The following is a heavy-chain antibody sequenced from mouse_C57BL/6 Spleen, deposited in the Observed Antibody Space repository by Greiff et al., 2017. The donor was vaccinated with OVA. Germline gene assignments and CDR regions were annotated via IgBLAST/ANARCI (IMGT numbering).Heavy chain of an antibody. Sequence: EVQRVESGGGLVKPGGSLKLSCAASGFTFSDYGMHWVRQAPEKGLEWVAYISSGSSTIYYADTVKGRFTISRDNAKNTLFLQMTSLRSEDTAMYYCARGLLLYAMDYWGQGTSVTVSS. J-gene: IGHJ4*01. CDR1: GFTFSDYG. D-gene: IGHD1-1*01. CDR3: ARGLLLYAMDY. V-gene: IGHV5-17*01. CDR2: ISSGSSTI.